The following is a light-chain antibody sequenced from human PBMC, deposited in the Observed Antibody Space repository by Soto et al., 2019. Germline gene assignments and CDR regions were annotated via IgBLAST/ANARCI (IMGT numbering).Light chain of an antibody. CDR1: QSVYSN. J-gene: IGKJ1*01. CDR3: QQYNSWPRT. V-gene: IGKV3-15*01. CDR2: GAS. Sequence: EIVMTQSPATLSVSPGERATLSCRASQSVYSNLAWYQQKPGQAPRLLIYGASSRASRIPVRFNGSGSGTEFTLTISSLQSEDFAVYYCQQYNSWPRTFGQGTKVEIK.